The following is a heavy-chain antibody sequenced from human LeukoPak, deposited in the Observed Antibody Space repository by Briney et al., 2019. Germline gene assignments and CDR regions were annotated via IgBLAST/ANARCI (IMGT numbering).Heavy chain of an antibody. V-gene: IGHV3-48*04. CDR3: ARPTGKWSDYMNV. Sequence: PGGSLRLSCAASRFTFSEYGMHWVRQAPGKGLEWVSYISFSSGTIYSADSLQGRFTTSRDNAQNSLYLQMNSLRVEDTAVYYCARPTGKWSDYMNVWGKGTTVTVSS. CDR1: RFTFSEYG. CDR2: ISFSSGTI. D-gene: IGHD2-8*01. J-gene: IGHJ6*03.